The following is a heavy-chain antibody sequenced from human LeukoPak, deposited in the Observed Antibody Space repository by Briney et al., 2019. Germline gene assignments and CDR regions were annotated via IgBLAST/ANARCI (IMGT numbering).Heavy chain of an antibody. Sequence: GGSLRRSCAASGFTFSGYYMNWIRQAPGKGLEGVSYISTSSTYTNYADSVKGPFTIYRDNAKDSLYLQINSLRAEDTAVYYCARESNRKWDVWGQGTTVTVSS. D-gene: IGHD2/OR15-2a*01. CDR2: ISTSSTYT. CDR3: ARESNRKWDV. CDR1: GFTFSGYY. J-gene: IGHJ6*02. V-gene: IGHV3-11*05.